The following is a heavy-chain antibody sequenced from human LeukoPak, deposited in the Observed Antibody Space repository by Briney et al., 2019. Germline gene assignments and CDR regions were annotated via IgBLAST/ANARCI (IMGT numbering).Heavy chain of an antibody. V-gene: IGHV4-34*01. J-gene: IGHJ4*02. CDR3: ARSSRGYFDY. D-gene: IGHD6-13*01. Sequence: SETLSLTCAVYGGSFSGYYWSWIRQPPGKGLEWIGEINHSGSTNYNPSLKSRVTISVDTSKNQFSLKLSSVTAADTAVYYCARSSRGYFDYWGQGTLVTVSS. CDR1: GGSFSGYY. CDR2: INHSGST.